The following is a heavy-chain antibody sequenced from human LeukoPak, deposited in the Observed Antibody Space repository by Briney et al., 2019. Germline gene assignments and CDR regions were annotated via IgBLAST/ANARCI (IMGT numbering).Heavy chain of an antibody. CDR1: GFTFSSYG. J-gene: IGHJ3*02. V-gene: IGHV3-30*18. CDR3: AKDRRITMIVVADAFDI. CDR2: ISYDGSNK. Sequence: GGSLRLSCAASGFTFSSYGMSWVRQAPGKGLEWVAVISYDGSNKYYADSVKGRFIISRDNSKNTLYLQMNSLRAEDTAVYYCAKDRRITMIVVADAFDIWGQGTMVTVSS. D-gene: IGHD3-22*01.